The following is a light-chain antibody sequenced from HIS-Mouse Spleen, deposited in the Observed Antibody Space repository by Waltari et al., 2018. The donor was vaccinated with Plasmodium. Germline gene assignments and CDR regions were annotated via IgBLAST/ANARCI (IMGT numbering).Light chain of an antibody. Sequence: AIQLTQSPSSLSASVGDRVTITCRASKGISSALAWYQQKPGKAPKLLIYDASSLESGGPSRFSGSGSGTDFTLTISSLQPEDFATYYCQQFNSYPQGTFGQGTRLEIK. CDR3: QQFNSYPQGT. V-gene: IGKV1-13*02. J-gene: IGKJ5*01. CDR1: KGISSA. CDR2: DAS.